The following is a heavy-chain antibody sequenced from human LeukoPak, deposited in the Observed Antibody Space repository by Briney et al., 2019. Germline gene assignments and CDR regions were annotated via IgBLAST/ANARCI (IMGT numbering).Heavy chain of an antibody. D-gene: IGHD6-13*01. Sequence: GGSLRLSCAASGFTFSSYGMHWVRQAPGKGLEWVAVIWYDGSNKCYADSVKGRFTISRDNSKNTLYLQMNSLRAEDTAVYYCARGPGIAAAGTDYWGQGTLVTVSS. CDR1: GFTFSSYG. CDR2: IWYDGSNK. CDR3: ARGPGIAAAGTDY. J-gene: IGHJ4*02. V-gene: IGHV3-33*01.